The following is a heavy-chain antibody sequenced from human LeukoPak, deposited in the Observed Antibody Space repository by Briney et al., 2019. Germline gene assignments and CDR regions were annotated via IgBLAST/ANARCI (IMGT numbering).Heavy chain of an antibody. CDR1: GFTFSSYS. CDR2: ISSSSSTI. D-gene: IGHD5-24*01. Sequence: GGSLRLSCAASGFTFSSYSMNWVRQASGKGLEWVSYISSSSSTIYYADSVKGRFTISRDNAKNSLYLQMNSLRAEDTAVYYCARSRGRWLQFNAFDIWGQGTMVTVSS. CDR3: ARSRGRWLQFNAFDI. V-gene: IGHV3-48*04. J-gene: IGHJ3*02.